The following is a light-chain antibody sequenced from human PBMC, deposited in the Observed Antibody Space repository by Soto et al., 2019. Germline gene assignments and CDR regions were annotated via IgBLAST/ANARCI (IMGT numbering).Light chain of an antibody. CDR3: SSYTSSSTGYV. Sequence: QSALTQPASVSGSPGQSITISCTGTSSDVGGYNYVSWYQQHPGKAPKLMTYEVSNRPSGVSNRFSGSKSGNTASLTISGLQAEDEADYYCSSYTSSSTGYVFGTGTKLTVL. CDR1: SSDVGGYNY. CDR2: EVS. V-gene: IGLV2-14*01. J-gene: IGLJ1*01.